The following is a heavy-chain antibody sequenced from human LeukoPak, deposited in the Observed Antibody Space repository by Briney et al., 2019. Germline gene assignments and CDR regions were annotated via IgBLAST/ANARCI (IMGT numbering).Heavy chain of an antibody. CDR3: ALISRGIAVPGTEL. CDR1: GLTFSSSW. Sequence: GSLRLSCAVSGLTFSSSWMTWVRQAPGKGLEWIGEIYHSGSTNYTPSLKSRVTISIDKSKNQFSLKLSSVTAADTAVYYCALISRGIAVPGTELWGQGTLVTVSS. CDR2: IYHSGST. V-gene: IGHV4-4*02. D-gene: IGHD6-19*01. J-gene: IGHJ4*02.